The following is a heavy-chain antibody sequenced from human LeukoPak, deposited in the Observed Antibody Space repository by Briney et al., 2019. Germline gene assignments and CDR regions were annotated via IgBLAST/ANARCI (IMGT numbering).Heavy chain of an antibody. V-gene: IGHV3-74*01. CDR2: INSDGSGT. Sequence: GGSLRLSCAASGFTFSSYWMHWVRQAPGKGLVWVSRINSDGSGTSYADSVKGRFTISRDNAKNTLYLQMNSLRAEDTAVYYCATSRRLNYFDYWGQGTLVTVSS. CDR1: GFTFSSYW. CDR3: ATSRRLNYFDY. D-gene: IGHD6-25*01. J-gene: IGHJ4*02.